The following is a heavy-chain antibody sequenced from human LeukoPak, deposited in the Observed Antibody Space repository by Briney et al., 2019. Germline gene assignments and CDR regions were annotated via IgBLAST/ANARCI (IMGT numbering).Heavy chain of an antibody. CDR1: GFTFSIYA. V-gene: IGHV3-23*01. D-gene: IGHD4-17*01. CDR2: ISGSGGST. CDR3: AKDSGDYVGWFDP. Sequence: GGSLRLSCAASGFTFSIYAMNWVRQAPGKGLEWVSAISGSGGSTYYADSVKGRFTISRDNSKKTLYLQMNSLRAEDTALYLCAKDSGDYVGWFDPWGQGTLVTVSS. J-gene: IGHJ5*02.